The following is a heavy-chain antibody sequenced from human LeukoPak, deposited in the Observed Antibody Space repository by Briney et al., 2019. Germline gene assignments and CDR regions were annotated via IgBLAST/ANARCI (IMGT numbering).Heavy chain of an antibody. D-gene: IGHD2-2*01. V-gene: IGHV1-8*03. CDR1: GYTFTSYD. J-gene: IGHJ5*02. CDR3: ARGRARRASRNNWFDP. CDR2: MNPNSGNT. Sequence: ASVKVSCKASGYTFTSYDINWVQQATGQGLEWMGWMNPNSGNTGYAQKFQGRVTITRNTSISTAYMELSSLRSEDTAVYYCARGRARRASRNNWFDPWGQGTLVTVSS.